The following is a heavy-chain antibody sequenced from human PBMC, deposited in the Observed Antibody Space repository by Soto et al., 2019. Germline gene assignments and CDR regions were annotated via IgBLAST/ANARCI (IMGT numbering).Heavy chain of an antibody. CDR2: IGPAGDT. D-gene: IGHD1-26*01. Sequence: PGGSLRLSCTASGFTFTTYDIHWVRQAVAKGLEWVSVIGPAGDTSYTGSVKGRFTISRDNAKNSLYLQMNSLRPEDTALYYCAKLRYSGGTGNFDYWGQGTLVTVSS. CDR3: AKLRYSGGTGNFDY. CDR1: GFTFTTYD. V-gene: IGHV3-13*01. J-gene: IGHJ4*02.